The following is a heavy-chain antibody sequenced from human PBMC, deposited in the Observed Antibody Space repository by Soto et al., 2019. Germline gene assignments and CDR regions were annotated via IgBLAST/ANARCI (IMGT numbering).Heavy chain of an antibody. Sequence: LSLTCAVYGGSFSGYYWSWIRQPPGKGLEWIGEINHSGSTNYNPSLKSRVTISVDTSKNQFSLKLSSVTAADTAVYYCARLRRGFCYGHYHYYGMSVWGQGTTVTVSS. CDR3: ARLRRGFCYGHYHYYGMSV. D-gene: IGHD5-18*01. CDR2: INHSGST. CDR1: GGSFSGYY. V-gene: IGHV4-34*01. J-gene: IGHJ6*02.